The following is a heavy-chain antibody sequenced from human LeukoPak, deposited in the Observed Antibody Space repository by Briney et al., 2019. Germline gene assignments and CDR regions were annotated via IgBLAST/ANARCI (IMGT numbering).Heavy chain of an antibody. CDR2: ISSNGGST. CDR3: ARASTRITIFGVVIQYYFDY. J-gene: IGHJ4*02. CDR1: GFTFSSYA. D-gene: IGHD3-3*01. Sequence: GGSLRLSCAASGFTFSSYAMHWVRQAPGKGLEYVSAISSNGGSTYYANSVKGRFTISRDNSKNTLYLQMGSLGAEDMAVYYCARASTRITIFGVVIQYYFDYWGQGTLVTVSS. V-gene: IGHV3-64*01.